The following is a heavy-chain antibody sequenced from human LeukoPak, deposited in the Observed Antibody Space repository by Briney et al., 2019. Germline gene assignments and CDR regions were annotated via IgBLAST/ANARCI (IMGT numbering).Heavy chain of an antibody. J-gene: IGHJ4*02. Sequence: SETLSLTCAVYGGSFSGYYWSWIRQPPGKGLEWIGEINHSGGTNYNPSLKSRVTISVVTSKNQFSLKLSSMTAADTAVYYCARGLYDSSGPTANDYWGQGTLVTVSS. V-gene: IGHV4-34*01. CDR1: GGSFSGYY. CDR3: ARGLYDSSGPTANDY. CDR2: INHSGGT. D-gene: IGHD3-22*01.